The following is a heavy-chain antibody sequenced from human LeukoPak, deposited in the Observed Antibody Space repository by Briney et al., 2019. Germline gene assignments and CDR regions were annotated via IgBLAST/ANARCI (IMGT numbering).Heavy chain of an antibody. V-gene: IGHV1-18*01. CDR3: ARDVMIGDAFDI. CDR2: ISAYNGNT. J-gene: IGHJ3*02. D-gene: IGHD3-16*01. CDR1: GYTFTSHG. Sequence: ASVKVSCKASGYTFTSHGISWVRQAPVQGLEWMGWISAYNGNTNYAQKLQGRVTMTTDTSTSTAYMEPRSLRSDDTAVYYCARDVMIGDAFDIWGQGTMVTVSS.